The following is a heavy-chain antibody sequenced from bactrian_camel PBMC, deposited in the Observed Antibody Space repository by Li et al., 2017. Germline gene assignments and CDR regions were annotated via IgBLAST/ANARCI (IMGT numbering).Heavy chain of an antibody. CDR2: IDNRDTA. V-gene: IGHV3S53*01. CDR3: AADKGNPPPPGIGCLMSSFGY. CDR1: GFTNIRNR. D-gene: IGHD3*01. J-gene: IGHJ6*01. Sequence: HVQLVESGGTSVEVGGSLRLTCTAIGFTNIRNRVGWFRQAPGKEPVAAIDNRDTATYIDSVKGRFTISKDNAQNTLYLQMDSLKPEDTAMYYCAADKGNPPPPGIGCLMSSFGYWGQGTQVTVS.